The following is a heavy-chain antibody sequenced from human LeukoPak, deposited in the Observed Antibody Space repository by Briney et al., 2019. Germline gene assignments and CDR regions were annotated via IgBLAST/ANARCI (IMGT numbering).Heavy chain of an antibody. CDR3: TRHGVTITAYYWD. Sequence: SETLSLTCTVSGDSIDNTTFYWARIRQPPGKGLEWIGTFSYNGDTYYNPSLKSRVTLSIDTSNNHFSLKLTSVTAAETAIYYCTRHGVTITAYYWDWGQGTLVTVSS. CDR2: FSYNGDT. D-gene: IGHD3-9*01. J-gene: IGHJ4*02. V-gene: IGHV4-39*01. CDR1: GDSIDNTTFY.